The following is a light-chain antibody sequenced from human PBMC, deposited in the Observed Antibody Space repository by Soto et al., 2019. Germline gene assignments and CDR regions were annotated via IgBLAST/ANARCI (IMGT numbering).Light chain of an antibody. CDR2: KAS. J-gene: IGKJ1*01. V-gene: IGKV1-5*03. CDR3: QQYNNYSPMT. Sequence: DIQMTQSPSTLSASVGDRVTITCRASQTSNWLAWYQQKPGKAPKLLIYKASSLESGVPSSFSGSGSGTEFTLTISSLQPDDFSTYYCQQYNNYSPMTFGQGTKVEIK. CDR1: QTSNW.